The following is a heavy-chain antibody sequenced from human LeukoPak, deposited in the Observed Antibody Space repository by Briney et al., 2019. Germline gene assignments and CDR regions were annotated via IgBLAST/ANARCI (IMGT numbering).Heavy chain of an antibody. Sequence: PGGSLRLSCAGSGFTFGGYGMHWFRQTPGKVLEWVAVIAYDGSRAFYADSVKGRFTISRDNSKNTMSVQMDDLRAEDTAVYYCTRFNNAHFDYWGQGTLVTVSS. CDR1: GFTFGGYG. V-gene: IGHV3-33*01. CDR2: IAYDGSRA. CDR3: TRFNNAHFDY. J-gene: IGHJ4*02. D-gene: IGHD1/OR15-1a*01.